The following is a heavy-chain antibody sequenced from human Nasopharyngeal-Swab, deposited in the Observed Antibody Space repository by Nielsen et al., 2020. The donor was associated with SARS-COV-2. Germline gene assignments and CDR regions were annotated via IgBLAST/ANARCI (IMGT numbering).Heavy chain of an antibody. CDR3: AKVASGGMDV. CDR2: ISSSSSYT. Sequence: WIRQPPGKGLEWVSSISSSSSYTYYADSVKGRFTISRDNSKNTLYLQMNSLRAEDTAVYYCAKVASGGMDVWGQGTTVTVSS. J-gene: IGHJ6*02. V-gene: IGHV3-23*01.